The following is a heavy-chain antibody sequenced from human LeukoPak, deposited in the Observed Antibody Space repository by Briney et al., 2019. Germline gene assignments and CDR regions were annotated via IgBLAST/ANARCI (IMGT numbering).Heavy chain of an antibody. V-gene: IGHV3-30-3*01. CDR2: ISYDGSNK. D-gene: IGHD6-19*01. J-gene: IGHJ6*02. Sequence: PWGSLRLSCAASGFTFSSYAMHWVRQAPGKGLEWVAVISYDGSNKYYADSVKGRFTISRDNSKNTLYLQMNSLRAEDTAVYYCARDRTAVAIYGMDVWGQGTTVTVSS. CDR1: GFTFSSYA. CDR3: ARDRTAVAIYGMDV.